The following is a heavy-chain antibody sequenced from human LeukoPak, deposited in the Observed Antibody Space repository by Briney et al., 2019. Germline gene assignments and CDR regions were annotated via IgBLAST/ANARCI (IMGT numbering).Heavy chain of an antibody. CDR1: GFTFSSYA. CDR2: ISYDGSNK. CDR3: ARDGVGGYGSNYFDY. V-gene: IGHV3-30*04. J-gene: IGHJ4*02. D-gene: IGHD1-26*01. Sequence: PGGSLRLSCAASGFTFSSYAMHWVRQAPGKGLEWVAVISYDGSNKYYADSVKGRFTISRDNSKNTLYLQMNSLRAEDTAVYYCARDGVGGYGSNYFDYWGQGTLVTVSS.